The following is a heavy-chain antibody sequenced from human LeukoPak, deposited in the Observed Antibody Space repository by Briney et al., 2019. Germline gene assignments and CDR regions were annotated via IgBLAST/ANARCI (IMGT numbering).Heavy chain of an antibody. CDR1: GGSISSSSYY. V-gene: IGHV4-39*01. Sequence: SETLSLTCTVSGGSISSSSYYWGWIRQPPGKGLEWIGSIYYSGSTYYNPSLKSRVTISVDTSKNQFSLKLSSVTAADTAVYYCARLPRGRWELNASDIWGQGTMVTVSS. CDR2: IYYSGST. CDR3: ARLPRGRWELNASDI. J-gene: IGHJ3*02. D-gene: IGHD1-26*01.